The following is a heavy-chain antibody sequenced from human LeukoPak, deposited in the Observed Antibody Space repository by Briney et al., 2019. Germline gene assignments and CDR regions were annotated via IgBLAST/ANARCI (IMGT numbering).Heavy chain of an antibody. CDR2: RKPNSGGT. Sequence: ASVKVSCKASGYTFTTYDITWVRQAPGQGLEWVGWRKPNSGGTNYAQKFQGRVTMTRDTSISTAYTELSRLRSDDTAVYYCARWLAAVAGPWDAFDIWGQGTMVTVSS. D-gene: IGHD6-19*01. V-gene: IGHV1-2*02. CDR3: ARWLAAVAGPWDAFDI. J-gene: IGHJ3*02. CDR1: GYTFTTYD.